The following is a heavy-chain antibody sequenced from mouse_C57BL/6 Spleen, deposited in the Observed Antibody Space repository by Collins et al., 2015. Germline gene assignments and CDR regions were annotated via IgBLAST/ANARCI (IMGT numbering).Heavy chain of an antibody. J-gene: IGHJ2*01. CDR2: IWTGGGT. D-gene: IGHD2-3*01. CDR3: ARKGNNYAGYFDY. CDR1: GFSLTNYA. V-gene: IGHV2-9-1*01. Sequence: QVQLKESGPGLVAPSQSLSIACTVSGFSLTNYAINWVRQPPGKGLEWLGVIWTGGGTNYNSALQSRLSISKDNSKSQVFLKMNGLQTDDSARYYCARKGNNYAGYFDYWGQGTTLTVSS.